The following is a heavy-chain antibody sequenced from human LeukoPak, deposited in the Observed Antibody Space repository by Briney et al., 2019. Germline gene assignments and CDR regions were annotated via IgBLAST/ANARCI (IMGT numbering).Heavy chain of an antibody. V-gene: IGHV3-30-3*01. CDR2: ISYDGSNK. CDR3: ARDSDFWSGDLYFDY. Sequence: PGGSLRLSCAASGFTFSSYAMHWVRQAPGKGLEWVAVISYDGSNKYYADSVKGRFTISRDNSKNTLYLQMNSLRAEDAAVYYCARDSDFWSGDLYFDYWGQGTLVTVSS. J-gene: IGHJ4*02. D-gene: IGHD3-3*01. CDR1: GFTFSSYA.